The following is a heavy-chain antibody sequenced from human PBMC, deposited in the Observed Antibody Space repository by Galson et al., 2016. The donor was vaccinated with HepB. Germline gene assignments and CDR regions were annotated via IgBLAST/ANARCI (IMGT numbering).Heavy chain of an antibody. CDR1: GFALGTYW. J-gene: IGHJ4*02. CDR2: STTDDYMT. CDR3: ARDSGIADSFDY. V-gene: IGHV3-74*01. Sequence: SLRLSCAASGFALGTYWIHWVRQVPGKGLVWVSRSTTDDYMTRYADSVKGRFTISRDNANNKVYLQMKSLRAEDKAVYYCARDSGIADSFDYWGQGTLVTVSS. D-gene: IGHD3-10*01.